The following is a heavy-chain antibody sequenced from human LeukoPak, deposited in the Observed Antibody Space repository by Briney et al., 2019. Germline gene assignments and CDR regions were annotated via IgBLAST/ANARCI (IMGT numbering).Heavy chain of an antibody. V-gene: IGHV4-38-2*02. CDR1: GYSISSGHY. CDR3: ARVPMVRGVIKTYYYYGMDV. J-gene: IGHJ6*02. Sequence: SETLSLTCTVSGYSISSGHYWGWIRQPPGKGLEWIGSIYHSGSTYYNPSLKSRVTISVDTSKNQFSLKLSSVTAADTAVYYCARVPMVRGVIKTYYYYGMDVWGQGTTVTVSS. CDR2: IYHSGST. D-gene: IGHD3-10*01.